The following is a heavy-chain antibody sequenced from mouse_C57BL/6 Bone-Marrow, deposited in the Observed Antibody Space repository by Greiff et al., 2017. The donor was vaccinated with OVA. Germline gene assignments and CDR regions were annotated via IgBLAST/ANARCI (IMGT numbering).Heavy chain of an antibody. Sequence: VQLQQSGTVLARPGASVKMSCKTSGYTFTSYWMHWVKQRPGPGLEWIGAIYPGNSDTSYNQKFKGKAKLTAVTSASTAYMELSSLTNEDSAVYYCTRHLYYYGSSPPWFAYWGQGTLVTVSA. D-gene: IGHD1-1*01. CDR3: TRHLYYYGSSPPWFAY. J-gene: IGHJ3*01. V-gene: IGHV1-5*01. CDR2: IYPGNSDT. CDR1: GYTFTSYW.